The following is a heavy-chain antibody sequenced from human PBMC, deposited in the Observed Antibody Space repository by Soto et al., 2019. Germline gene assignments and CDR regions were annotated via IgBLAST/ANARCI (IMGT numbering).Heavy chain of an antibody. CDR1: GGSISSGHYY. D-gene: IGHD2-21*02. J-gene: IGHJ4*02. Sequence: QVHLQESGPGLVKPSQTLSLTCRVSGGSISSGHYYWSWIRQHPGKALEWLGFIYHSGTTSYNPSLEGRITISADSSENQFSLNLTSATAADTAMYYCARVLGDHEEGQFDCWGQGTLVTVSS. CDR2: IYHSGTT. V-gene: IGHV4-31*03. CDR3: ARVLGDHEEGQFDC.